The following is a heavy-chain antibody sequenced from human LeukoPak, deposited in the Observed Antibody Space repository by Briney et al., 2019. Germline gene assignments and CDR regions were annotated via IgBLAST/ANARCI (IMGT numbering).Heavy chain of an antibody. V-gene: IGHV1-46*01. D-gene: IGHD3-16*01. J-gene: IGHJ3*02. Sequence: VASVKVSCKASGYTFTSYYMHWVRQAPGQGLEWMGIINPSGGSTSYAQKFQGRVTMTRDTSISTAYMELSRLRSDDTAVYYCASLARPPPDAFDIWGQGTMVTVSS. CDR1: GYTFTSYY. CDR2: INPSGGST. CDR3: ASLARPPPDAFDI.